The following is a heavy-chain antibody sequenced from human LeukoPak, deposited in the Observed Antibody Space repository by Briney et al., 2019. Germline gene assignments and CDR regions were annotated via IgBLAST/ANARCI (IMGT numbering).Heavy chain of an antibody. V-gene: IGHV4-59*01. Sequence: SETLSLTCSVSGDPISNNYWSWVRQAPGKGLEWIGHVSYNGRTNYNPSLKSRATISLGTSKSHFSLTLNSMTPADTAIYYCAREHVSWSYGYYFFVDVWVKGTTVTVSS. D-gene: IGHD4-17*01. CDR1: GDPISNNY. CDR3: AREHVSWSYGYYFFVDV. J-gene: IGHJ6*03. CDR2: VSYNGRT.